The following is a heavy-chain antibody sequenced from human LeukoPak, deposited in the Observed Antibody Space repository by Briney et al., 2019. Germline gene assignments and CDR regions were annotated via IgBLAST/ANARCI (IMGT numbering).Heavy chain of an antibody. D-gene: IGHD3-10*01. CDR1: GGYISSSSYY. CDR2: IYYSGNP. Sequence: PSETLSLTCTVSGGYISSSSYYWRWVPLPQGRGLEWFGSIYYSGNPYYTPSLESRVTISVDTSKNQFSLKLSSVTAADTAVFYCARGSVRLASGSCPYFDSWGQGTLVTVSS. CDR3: ARGSVRLASGSCPYFDS. J-gene: IGHJ4*02. V-gene: IGHV4-39*01.